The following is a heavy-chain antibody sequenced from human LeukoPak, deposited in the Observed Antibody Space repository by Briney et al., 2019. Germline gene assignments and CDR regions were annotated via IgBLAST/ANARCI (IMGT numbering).Heavy chain of an antibody. D-gene: IGHD6-19*01. CDR1: GYTFTGYY. CDR3: ARDLAPDLYSSGWYPQDYCMDV. V-gene: IGHV1-2*02. J-gene: IGHJ6*03. Sequence: ASVKVSCKASGYTFTGYYMHWVRQAPGQGLEWMGWINPNSGGTNYAQKFQSRVTMTRDTSISTAYMELSSLRSEDTAVYYCARDLAPDLYSSGWYPQDYCMDVWGKGTTVTISS. CDR2: INPNSGGT.